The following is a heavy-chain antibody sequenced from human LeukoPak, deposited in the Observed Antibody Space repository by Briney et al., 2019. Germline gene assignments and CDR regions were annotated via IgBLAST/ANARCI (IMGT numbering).Heavy chain of an antibody. CDR1: GFTFSSYS. D-gene: IGHD2-2*01. CDR3: ARDRRLGYCSSTSCQGAFDI. J-gene: IGHJ3*02. V-gene: IGHV3-21*01. Sequence: SGGSLRLSCAASGFTFSSYSWNWVRQPPGKGLEWVSSISNSGSYIYYADPVKGRFTISRDNAKNSLYLQMNSLRAEDTAVYYCARDRRLGYCSSTSCQGAFDIWGQGTMVTVSS. CDR2: ISNSGSYI.